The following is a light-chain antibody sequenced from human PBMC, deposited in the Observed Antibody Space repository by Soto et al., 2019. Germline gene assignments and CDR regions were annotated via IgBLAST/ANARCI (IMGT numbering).Light chain of an antibody. CDR2: GAS. Sequence: EIVLTQSPGTLSLSPGEGATLSCRASQSVSSSYLAWYQQKPGQAPRLLIYGASSRATGIPDRFSGSGSGTDFTLTISRLKPEDFAVYYCQQYGSSPPWTFGQGTKVKSN. V-gene: IGKV3-20*01. CDR1: QSVSSSY. CDR3: QQYGSSPPWT. J-gene: IGKJ1*01.